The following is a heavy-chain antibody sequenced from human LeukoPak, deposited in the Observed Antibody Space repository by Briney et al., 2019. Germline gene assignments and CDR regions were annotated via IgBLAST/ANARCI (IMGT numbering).Heavy chain of an antibody. CDR3: ARDTGFGELPPRSWFDP. J-gene: IGHJ5*02. Sequence: ASVKVSCKASGYTFTSYYMHWVRQAPGQGLEWMGIINPSGGSTSYAQKFQGRVTMTRDTSTSTVYMELSSLRSEDTAVYYCARDTGFGELPPRSWFDPWGQGTLVTVSS. D-gene: IGHD3-10*01. CDR2: INPSGGST. V-gene: IGHV1-46*01. CDR1: GYTFTSYY.